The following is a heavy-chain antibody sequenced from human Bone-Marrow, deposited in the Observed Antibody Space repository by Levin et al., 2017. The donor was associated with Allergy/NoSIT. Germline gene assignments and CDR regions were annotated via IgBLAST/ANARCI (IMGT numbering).Heavy chain of an antibody. V-gene: IGHV1-2*06. CDR3: AREVWQQLVPRGWFDP. Sequence: GASVKVSCKASGYTFTGYYMHWVRQAPGQGLEWMGRINPNSGGTNYAQKFQGRVTMTRDTSISTAYMELSRLRSDDTAVYYCAREVWQQLVPRGWFDPWGQGTLVTVSS. CDR1: GYTFTGYY. J-gene: IGHJ5*02. CDR2: INPNSGGT. D-gene: IGHD6-13*01.